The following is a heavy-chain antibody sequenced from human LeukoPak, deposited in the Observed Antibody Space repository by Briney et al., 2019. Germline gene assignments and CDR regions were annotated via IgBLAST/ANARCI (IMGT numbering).Heavy chain of an antibody. CDR1: GFTFGSYG. Sequence: GGSLRLSCAASGFTFGSYGMHWVRQAPGKGLEWVAVISYDGSNKYYADSVKGRFTISRDNSKNTLYLQMNSLRAEDTAVYYCAKCKVPAATYYYYYCGMDVWGKGTTVTVSS. CDR2: ISYDGSNK. D-gene: IGHD2-2*01. J-gene: IGHJ6*04. CDR3: AKCKVPAATYYYYYCGMDV. V-gene: IGHV3-30*18.